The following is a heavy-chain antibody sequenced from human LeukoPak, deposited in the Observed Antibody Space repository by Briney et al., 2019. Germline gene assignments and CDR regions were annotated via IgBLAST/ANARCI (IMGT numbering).Heavy chain of an antibody. D-gene: IGHD4-11*01. V-gene: IGHV4-4*09. CDR2: IYTSGST. CDR3: AGNDYSSAFDI. J-gene: IGHJ3*02. Sequence: SETLCLTCTVSGGSISSYYWSWIRQRPGKGLEWSGYIYTSGSTNYNPSLKSRVTTSLDTSMNKTSLMLSSVTAAETAGSYCAGNDYSSAFDIWGQGTMVTVSS. CDR1: GGSISSYY.